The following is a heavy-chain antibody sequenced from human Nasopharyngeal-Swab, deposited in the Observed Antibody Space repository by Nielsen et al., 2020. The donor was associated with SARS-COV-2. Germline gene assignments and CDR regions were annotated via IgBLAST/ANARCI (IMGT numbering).Heavy chain of an antibody. J-gene: IGHJ6*02. CDR2: ISAYNGNT. CDR1: GYTFTSYG. CDR3: ARGLGDDILTGYSIDV. D-gene: IGHD3-9*01. Sequence: ASVKVSCKASGYTFTSYGISWVRQAPGQGLEWMGWISAYNGNTNYAQKFQGRVTITADKSTSTAYMELSSLRSEDTAVYYCARGLGDDILTGYSIDVWGQGTTVTVSS. V-gene: IGHV1-18*01.